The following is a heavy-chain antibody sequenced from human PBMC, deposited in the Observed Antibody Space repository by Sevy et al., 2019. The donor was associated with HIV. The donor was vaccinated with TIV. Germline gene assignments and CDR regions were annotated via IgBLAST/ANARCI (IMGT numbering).Heavy chain of an antibody. J-gene: IGHJ4*02. CDR1: GFTFSSYA. V-gene: IGHV3-23*01. CDR3: AKADYGDYPWGFDY. CDR2: ISGSGGST. Sequence: GGSLRLSCAASGFTFSSYAMSWVRQAPGKGLEWVSAISGSGGSTYYADAVKGRFTIARDNSKNTLYMQMNSLRAEDTAAYYCAKADYGDYPWGFDYWGQGTLVTVSS. D-gene: IGHD4-17*01.